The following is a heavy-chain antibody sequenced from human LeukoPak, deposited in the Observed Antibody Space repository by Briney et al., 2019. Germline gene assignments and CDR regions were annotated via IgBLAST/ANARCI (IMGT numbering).Heavy chain of an antibody. CDR2: IYSGGST. CDR1: GFIVSNNY. CDR3: ARKPDY. V-gene: IGHV3-53*01. Sequence: GGSLRLSCAASGFIVSNNYMAWVRQAPGKGLEWVSLIYSGGSTYYADSVKGRFTISRDNSKNTLYLQMNSLRAEDTAIYYCARKPDYWGQGTLVTVSS. J-gene: IGHJ4*02.